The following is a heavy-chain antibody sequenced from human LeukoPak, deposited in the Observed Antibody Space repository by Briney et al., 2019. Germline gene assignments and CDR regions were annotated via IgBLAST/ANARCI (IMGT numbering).Heavy chain of an antibody. CDR2: ISYDGSNK. J-gene: IGHJ4*02. V-gene: IGHV3-30*18. Sequence: GGSLRLSCAASGFTFSNYGMHWVRQAPGKGLEWVALISYDGSNKYFADSVKGRFTISRDNSKNTLYLQMHSLRAEDTAVYYCAKDNVAAAGKYFDYWGQGTLVTVSS. CDR1: GFTFSNYG. D-gene: IGHD6-13*01. CDR3: AKDNVAAAGKYFDY.